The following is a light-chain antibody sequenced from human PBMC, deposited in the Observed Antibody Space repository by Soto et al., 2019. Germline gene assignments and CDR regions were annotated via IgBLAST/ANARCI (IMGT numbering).Light chain of an antibody. CDR1: SSNIGNNY. CDR3: GTWDSSLSAGQV. J-gene: IGLJ2*01. V-gene: IGLV1-51*02. Sequence: QSVLTQPPSVSAAPGQKVTISCSGSSSNIGNNYVSWYQQLPGTAPKLLIYENNKRPSGIPYRFSGSKSGTSATLGITGLQTGDEADYYCGTWDSSLSAGQVFGGGTKVTVL. CDR2: ENN.